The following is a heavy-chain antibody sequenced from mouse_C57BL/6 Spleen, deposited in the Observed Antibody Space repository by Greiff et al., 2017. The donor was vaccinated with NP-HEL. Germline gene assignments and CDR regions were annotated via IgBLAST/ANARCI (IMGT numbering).Heavy chain of an antibody. CDR1: GFTFSDYY. CDR2: INYDGSST. CDR3: ARVWYGAMDY. Sequence: EVQVVESEGGLVQPGSSMKLSCTASGFTFSDYYMAWVRQVPEKGLEWVANINYDGSSTYYLDSLKSRFIISRDNAKNILYLQMSSLKSEDTATYYCARVWYGAMDYWGQGTSVTVSS. J-gene: IGHJ4*01. D-gene: IGHD1-1*02. V-gene: IGHV5-16*01.